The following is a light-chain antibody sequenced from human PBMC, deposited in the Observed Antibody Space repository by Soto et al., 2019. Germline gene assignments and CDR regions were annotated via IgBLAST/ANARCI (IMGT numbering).Light chain of an antibody. CDR1: QSIYTW. J-gene: IGKJ1*01. Sequence: DIQMTQSPSTLSASVGDRVTITCRANQSIYTWLAWYQHKPGKAPKFLIYMASSLENGVPSRFSGSGSGTEFTLTINSLQPDDFATYVCQQYVKYPVTFGQGTKVESK. CDR3: QQYVKYPVT. V-gene: IGKV1-5*03. CDR2: MAS.